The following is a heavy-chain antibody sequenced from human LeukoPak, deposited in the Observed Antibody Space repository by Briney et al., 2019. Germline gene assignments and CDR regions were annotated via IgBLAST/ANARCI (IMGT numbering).Heavy chain of an antibody. Sequence: GGSLRLSCAASGFTFSSYGMSWVRQAPGKGLEWVSAISGSGGSTYYADSVKGRFTISRDNSKNTLYLQMNSLRAEDTAVYYCAKVRGITEIVGLYFDYWGQGTLVTVSS. CDR2: ISGSGGST. CDR1: GFTFSSYG. D-gene: IGHD3-22*01. J-gene: IGHJ4*02. CDR3: AKVRGITEIVGLYFDY. V-gene: IGHV3-23*01.